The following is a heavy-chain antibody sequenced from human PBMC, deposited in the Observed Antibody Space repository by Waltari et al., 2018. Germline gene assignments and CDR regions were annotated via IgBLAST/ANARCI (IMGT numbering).Heavy chain of an antibody. CDR3: AREGIAVAGTGLDY. J-gene: IGHJ4*02. Sequence: EVQLVESGGVVVQPGGSLRLSCAASGFTFDDYTMHWVRQAPGKGLEWVSLISWDGGSTYYADSVKGRFTISRDNSKNSLYLQMNSLRTEDTAVYYCAREGIAVAGTGLDYWGQGTLVTVSS. V-gene: IGHV3-43*01. CDR1: GFTFDDYT. D-gene: IGHD6-19*01. CDR2: ISWDGGST.